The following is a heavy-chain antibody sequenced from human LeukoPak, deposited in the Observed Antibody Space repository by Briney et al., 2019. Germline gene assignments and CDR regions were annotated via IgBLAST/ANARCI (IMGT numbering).Heavy chain of an antibody. CDR3: ANSQRRGPFES. V-gene: IGHV3-21*01. CDR1: GFTFSTYS. Sequence: GGSLRLSCAASGFTFSTYSVNCVRQTPGKGLEWVSSISSSSDYIYYADSLKGRFTISRDNAKNSLYLQMNSLRAEDTAVYYCANSQRRGPFESWGQGTLVTVSS. J-gene: IGHJ4*02. D-gene: IGHD2-21*01. CDR2: ISSSSDYI.